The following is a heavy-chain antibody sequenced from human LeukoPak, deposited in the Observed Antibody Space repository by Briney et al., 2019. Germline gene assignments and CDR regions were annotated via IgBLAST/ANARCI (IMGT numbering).Heavy chain of an antibody. V-gene: IGHV1-46*01. CDR1: GYTFTSYY. Sequence: EASVKVSCKASGYTFTSYYMHWVRQAPGQGLEWMGIINPSGGSTSYAQKFQGRVTMTRDMSTSTVYMELSSLRSEDTAVYYCTRPYCSGGSCYSGYFDLWGRGTLVTVSS. CDR2: INPSGGST. CDR3: TRPYCSGGSCYSGYFDL. D-gene: IGHD2-15*01. J-gene: IGHJ2*01.